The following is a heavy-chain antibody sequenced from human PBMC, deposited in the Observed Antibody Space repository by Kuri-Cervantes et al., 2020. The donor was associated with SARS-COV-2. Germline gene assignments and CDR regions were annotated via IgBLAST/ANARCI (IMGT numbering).Heavy chain of an antibody. D-gene: IGHD2-15*01. J-gene: IGHJ5*02. V-gene: IGHV1-69*13. CDR1: GGTFSSYA. CDR3: ARRYCSGGSGYSGGDAWFDA. CDR2: IIPIFGTA. Sequence: SVKVSCKASGGTFSSYAISWMRQAPGQGLEWMGGIIPIFGTANYAQKFQGRVTITADESTSTAYMELSSLRSEDTAVYYCARRYCSGGSGYSGGDAWFDAWGQGTLVTVSS.